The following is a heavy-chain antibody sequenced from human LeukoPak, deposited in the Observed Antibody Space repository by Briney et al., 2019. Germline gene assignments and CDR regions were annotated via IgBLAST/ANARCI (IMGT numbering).Heavy chain of an antibody. CDR1: GFTFSTYS. D-gene: IGHD3-22*01. J-gene: IGHJ4*02. CDR2: ISSSSSYM. V-gene: IGHV3-21*01. Sequence: SGGSLRLSRAASGFTFSTYSMNWVRQAPGKGLEWVSSISSSSSYMYYADSVKGRFTISRDNAKNSLYLQMNSLRAEDTAVYYCASSAFYYYDSSGYPVDCWGQGTLVTVSS. CDR3: ASSAFYYYDSSGYPVDC.